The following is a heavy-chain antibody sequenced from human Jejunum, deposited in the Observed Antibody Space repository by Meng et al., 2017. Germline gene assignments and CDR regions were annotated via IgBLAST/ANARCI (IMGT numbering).Heavy chain of an antibody. CDR3: AREASAGY. D-gene: IGHD1-26*01. CDR2: INNNTGNP. Sequence: GELVEAGSDVKKPGASVKVSCRASEYTCTSYGMDWVRQAPGQGLEWMGWINNNTGNPAYAQGFTGRFVFSLDTSVSTAYLQISSLKAEDTAMYYCAREASAGYWGQGTLVTVSS. J-gene: IGHJ4*02. V-gene: IGHV7-4-1*02. CDR1: EYTCTSYG.